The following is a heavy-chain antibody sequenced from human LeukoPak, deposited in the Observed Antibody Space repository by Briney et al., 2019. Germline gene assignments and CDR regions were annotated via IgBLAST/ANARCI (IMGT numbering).Heavy chain of an antibody. CDR3: ARECLVTVAGSYFYYGKDV. V-gene: IGHV3-21*01. CDR2: ISSSSSYI. D-gene: IGHD6-19*01. CDR1: GFTFSNYK. Sequence: PGGSLRLSCAASGFTFSNYKMNWVRQTPGKGLEWVSSISSSSSYIYYADSVKGRFTISRDNANNSLFLHMNSLRAEDTALYFCARECLVTVAGSYFYYGKDVWGQGTTVTVSS. J-gene: IGHJ6*02.